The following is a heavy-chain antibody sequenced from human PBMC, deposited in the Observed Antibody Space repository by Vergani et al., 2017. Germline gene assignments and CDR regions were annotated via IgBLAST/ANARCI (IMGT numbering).Heavy chain of an antibody. D-gene: IGHD3-22*01. V-gene: IGHV5-51*01. CDR3: ARLYGRDSSGSKYFDY. J-gene: IGHJ4*02. CDR2: IHPADSDT. CDR1: GYSFTNYW. Sequence: EVQLVQSGAEVKKPGESLKISCQISGYSFTNYWIGWVRQMPGKGLEWMGIIHPADSDTRYSPSFPGQVTIPVDKSISTAYLQRSSLRASDSAMYYCARLYGRDSSGSKYFDYWGQGTLVTVSS.